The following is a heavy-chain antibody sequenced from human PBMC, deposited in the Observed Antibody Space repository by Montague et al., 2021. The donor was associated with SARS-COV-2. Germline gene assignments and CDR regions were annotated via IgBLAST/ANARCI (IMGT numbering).Heavy chain of an antibody. CDR2: LYYSGTT. Sequence: SETLSLTCTVSGGSLISSSYYWGWIRQPPGKALEWIGTLYYSGTTYYNPSLKSRVTMSVDKSKNQFSLRLSSVTAADTAVYYCASTGVVVGPMSIPFDDWGQGTLVTVSS. CDR3: ASTGVVVGPMSIPFDD. CDR1: GGSLISSSYY. J-gene: IGHJ4*03. D-gene: IGHD2-15*01. V-gene: IGHV4-39*07.